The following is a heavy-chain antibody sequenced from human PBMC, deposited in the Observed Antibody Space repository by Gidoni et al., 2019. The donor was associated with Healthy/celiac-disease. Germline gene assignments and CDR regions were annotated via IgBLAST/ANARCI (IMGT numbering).Heavy chain of an antibody. CDR2: ISYDGSNK. V-gene: IGHV3-30*01. J-gene: IGHJ6*02. CDR3: ARDLTMVRGEPPLYYYYYGMDV. CDR1: GFTFSSYA. Sequence: QVQLVESGGGVVQPGRSLRLSCAASGFTFSSYAMHWVRQAPGKGLEWVAVISYDGSNKYYADSVKGRFTISRDNSKNTLYLQMNSLRAEDTAVYYCARDLTMVRGEPPLYYYYYGMDVWGQGTTVTVSS. D-gene: IGHD3-10*01.